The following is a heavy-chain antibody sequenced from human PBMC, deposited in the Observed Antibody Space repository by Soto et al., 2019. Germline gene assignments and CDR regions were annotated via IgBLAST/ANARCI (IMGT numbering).Heavy chain of an antibody. CDR1: GLTVSSNY. V-gene: IGHV3-66*01. Sequence: PGGSLSLSCAASGLTVSSNYGRWVRQDPDKGLEWVSVIYSGGSTYYADSVKGRFTISRDNSKNTMYVQMNSLKPEDTAVYYFSRDRRFGNGYSLGFDYWGQGTLVTGSS. CDR2: IYSGGST. J-gene: IGHJ4*01. CDR3: SRDRRFGNGYSLGFDY. D-gene: IGHD5-18*01.